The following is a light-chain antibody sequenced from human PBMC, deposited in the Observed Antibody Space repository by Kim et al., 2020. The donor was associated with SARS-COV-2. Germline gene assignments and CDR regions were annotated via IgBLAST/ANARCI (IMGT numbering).Light chain of an antibody. J-gene: IGKJ2*01. CDR2: GAS. CDR3: QQYGSSPPYT. Sequence: STGARATLACRASQSVSSSYLAWYQQKPGQAPRLLIYGASSRATGIPDRFSGSGSGTDFTLTISRLEPEDFAVYYCQQYGSSPPYTFGQGTKLEIK. CDR1: QSVSSSY. V-gene: IGKV3-20*01.